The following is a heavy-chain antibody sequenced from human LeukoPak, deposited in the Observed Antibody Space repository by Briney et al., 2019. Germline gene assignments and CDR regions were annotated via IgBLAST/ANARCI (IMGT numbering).Heavy chain of an antibody. CDR3: TTEYYYDSSGLFDY. CDR2: IKKKTDGGTT. V-gene: IGHV3-15*01. J-gene: IGHJ4*02. CDR1: GFTFSNAW. D-gene: IGHD3-22*01. Sequence: EGSLRLSCTVSGFTFSNAWMGWVRQAPGKGLEWVGRIKKKTDGGTTDYAAPVKGRFTISGDDSGNTLYLQMNSLKTEDTAVYYCTTEYYYDSSGLFDYWGQGTLVTVSS.